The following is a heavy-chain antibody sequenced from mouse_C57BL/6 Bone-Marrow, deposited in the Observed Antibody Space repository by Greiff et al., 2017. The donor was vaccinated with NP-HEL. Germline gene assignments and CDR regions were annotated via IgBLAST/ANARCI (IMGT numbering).Heavy chain of an antibody. J-gene: IGHJ4*01. CDR1: GYTFTDYY. Sequence: VQLKQSGPELVKPGASVKISCKASGYTFTDYYMNWVKQSHGKSLEWIGDINSNNGGTSYNQKFKGKATLTVDKSSSTAYMELRSLTSEDSAVYYCARRGAPMDYWGQGTSVTVSS. CDR2: INSNNGGT. CDR3: ARRGAPMDY. V-gene: IGHV1-26*01.